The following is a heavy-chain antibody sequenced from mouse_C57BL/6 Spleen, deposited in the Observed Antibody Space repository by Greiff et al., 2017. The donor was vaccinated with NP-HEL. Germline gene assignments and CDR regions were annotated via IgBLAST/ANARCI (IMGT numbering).Heavy chain of an antibody. CDR2: IYPRDGST. Sequence: QVHVKQSGPELVKPGASVKLSCKASGYTFTSYDINWVKQRPGQGLEWIGWIYPRDGSTKYNEKFKGKATLTVDTSSSTAYMELHSLTSEDSAVYFCARREGLRLYAMDYWGQGTSVTVSS. V-gene: IGHV1-85*01. CDR3: ARREGLRLYAMDY. J-gene: IGHJ4*01. CDR1: GYTFTSYD. D-gene: IGHD2-4*01.